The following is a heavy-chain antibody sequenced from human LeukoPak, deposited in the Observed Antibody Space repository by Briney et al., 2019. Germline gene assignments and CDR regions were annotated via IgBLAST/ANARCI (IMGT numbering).Heavy chain of an antibody. V-gene: IGHV4-39*01. J-gene: IGHJ5*02. D-gene: IGHD2-21*02. CDR3: ARHALVTAISTYNWFDP. CDR1: GGSISSGGHS. Sequence: SETLSLTCTVSGGSISSGGHSWSWIRQPPGKGLEWIGSIYHSGSTYYNPSLKSRVTISVDTSKNQFSLKLDSVTAADTAVYYCARHALVTAISTYNWFDPWGQGTLVTVSS. CDR2: IYHSGST.